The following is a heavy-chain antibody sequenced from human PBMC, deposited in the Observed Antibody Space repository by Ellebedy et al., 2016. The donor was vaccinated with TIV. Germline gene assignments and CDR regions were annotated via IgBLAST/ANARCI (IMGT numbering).Heavy chain of an antibody. CDR3: ARGTMLVVETLFDP. CDR2: IYYSGST. D-gene: IGHD3-22*01. CDR1: GGSISKSIYY. V-gene: IGHV4-39*01. J-gene: IGHJ5*02. Sequence: MPSETLSLTCTVSGGSISKSIYYWGWIRQHPGKGLEWIGSIYYSGSTYYNPSLESRVAISVETSENQFSLKLSSVTAADTAVYYCARGTMLVVETLFDPWGQGTLVTVSS.